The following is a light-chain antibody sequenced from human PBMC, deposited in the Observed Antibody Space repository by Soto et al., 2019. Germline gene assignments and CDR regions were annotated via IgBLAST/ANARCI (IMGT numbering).Light chain of an antibody. CDR3: CSYTGATTAYV. CDR2: EDS. V-gene: IGLV2-23*01. CDR1: RNDVGNYNL. Sequence: QSVLTQPASVSGSPGQSITVSCTGSRNDVGNYNLVSWYQQSPGKAPKLLIYEDSKRPSVVSNRFSGSKSGDTASLTISGLQTEDEADYYCCSYTGATTAYVFGTGTKVTVL. J-gene: IGLJ1*01.